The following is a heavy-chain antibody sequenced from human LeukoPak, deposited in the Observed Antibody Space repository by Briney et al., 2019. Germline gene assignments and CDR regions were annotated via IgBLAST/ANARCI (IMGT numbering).Heavy chain of an antibody. V-gene: IGHV3-21*01. CDR2: ISSSSIYI. CDR1: GFTFNVYN. CDR3: ATVREHLPDAFNI. J-gene: IGHJ3*02. Sequence: GGSLRLPCAASGFTFNVYNMNWVRQAPGKGLEWVSSISSSSIYIYYADSVKGRFTISRDNANNSLYLQMNSLRAEDTAVYYCATVREHLPDAFNIWGQGTMVTVSS.